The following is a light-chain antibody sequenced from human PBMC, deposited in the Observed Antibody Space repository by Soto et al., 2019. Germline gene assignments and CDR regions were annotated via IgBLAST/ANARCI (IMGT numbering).Light chain of an antibody. CDR1: QTISSKY. CDR2: GTS. V-gene: IGKV3-20*01. J-gene: IGKJ1*01. Sequence: EIVLTQSPGTLSVSPGERATLSCRASQTISSKYLAWYQQKPGQAPSLLIYGTSSRATGIPDRFSGSGSGTDFTLTISRLEPEDSAIYYCQQSGSWTFGQGTKVEIK. CDR3: QQSGSWT.